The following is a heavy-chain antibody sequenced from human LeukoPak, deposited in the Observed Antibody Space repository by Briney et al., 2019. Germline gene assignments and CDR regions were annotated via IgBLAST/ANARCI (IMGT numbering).Heavy chain of an antibody. CDR2: INWNGGST. Sequence: PGGSLRLSCAASGFTFNNYAMSWVRQAPGKGLERVSGINWNGGSTGYADSVKGRFTISRDNAKNSLYLQMNSLRAEDTALYHCAREMLLWFGDNDAFDIWGQGTMVTVSS. D-gene: IGHD3-10*01. CDR3: AREMLLWFGDNDAFDI. V-gene: IGHV3-20*01. CDR1: GFTFNNYA. J-gene: IGHJ3*02.